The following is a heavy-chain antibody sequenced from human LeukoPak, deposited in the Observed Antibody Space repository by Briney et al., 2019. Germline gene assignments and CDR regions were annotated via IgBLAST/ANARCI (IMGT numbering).Heavy chain of an antibody. CDR1: GGSISSGGYY. D-gene: IGHD3-10*02. CDR3: ATGVFPRLYSPV. CDR2: IYYSGST. J-gene: IGHJ4*02. Sequence: NSSETLSLTCTVSGGSISSGGYYWSWIRQHPGKGLEWIGYIYYSGSTYYNPSLKSRVTISVDTSKNQFSLKLSSVTAADTAVYYCATGVFPRLYSPVWGQGTLVTVSS. V-gene: IGHV4-31*03.